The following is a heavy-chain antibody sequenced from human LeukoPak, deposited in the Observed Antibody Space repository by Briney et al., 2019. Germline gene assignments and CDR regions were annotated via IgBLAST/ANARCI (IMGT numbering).Heavy chain of an antibody. V-gene: IGHV3-33*01. Sequence: GSLRLSCAASGFTFSSYGIHWVRQAPGKGLEWVAVIWYDGSNKYYADSVKGRFTISRDNSKNTLYLQMNSLRAEDTAVYYCARGIVRYSSGWYFDYWGQETLVTVSS. CDR3: ARGIVRYSSGWYFDY. CDR2: IWYDGSNK. D-gene: IGHD6-19*01. CDR1: GFTFSSYG. J-gene: IGHJ4*02.